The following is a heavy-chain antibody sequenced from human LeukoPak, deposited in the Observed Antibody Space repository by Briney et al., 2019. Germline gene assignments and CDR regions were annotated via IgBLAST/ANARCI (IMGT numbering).Heavy chain of an antibody. CDR1: GYTLTELS. Sequence: ASVKVSCKVSGYTLTELSMHWVRQAPGKGLEWMGGFDPEDGETIYAQKFQGRVTMTEDTSTDTAYMELSSLRSEDTAVYYCARVDRVVAATPFDYWGQGTLVTVSS. CDR3: ARVDRVVAATPFDY. CDR2: FDPEDGET. J-gene: IGHJ4*02. D-gene: IGHD2-15*01. V-gene: IGHV1-24*01.